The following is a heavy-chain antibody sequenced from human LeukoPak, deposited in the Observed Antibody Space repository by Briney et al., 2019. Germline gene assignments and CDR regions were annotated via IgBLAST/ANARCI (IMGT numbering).Heavy chain of an antibody. J-gene: IGHJ5*02. CDR1: GFTFSSYA. CDR3: ARGRRSYYGSGIMGNWFDP. Sequence: GSLRLSCAASGFTFSSYAMSWIRQPPGKGLEWIGEINHSGSTNYNPSLKSRVTISVDTSKNQFSLKLSSVAAADTAVYYCARGRRSYYGSGIMGNWFDPWGQGTLVTVSS. CDR2: INHSGST. V-gene: IGHV4-34*01. D-gene: IGHD3-10*01.